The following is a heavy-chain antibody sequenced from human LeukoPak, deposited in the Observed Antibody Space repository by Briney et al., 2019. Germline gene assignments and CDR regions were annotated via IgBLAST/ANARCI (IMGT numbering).Heavy chain of an antibody. J-gene: IGHJ4*02. V-gene: IGHV3-21*01. CDR3: ARDRPDSWYYYDSSGYYYPIVY. CDR2: ISSSSSYI. Sequence: PGGSLRLSCAASGFTFSSYSMNWVRQAPGKGLEWVSSISSSSSYIYYADSVKGRFTISRDNAKNSLYLQMNSLRAEDTAVYYCARDRPDSWYYYDSSGYYYPIVYWGQGTLVTVSS. CDR1: GFTFSSYS. D-gene: IGHD3-22*01.